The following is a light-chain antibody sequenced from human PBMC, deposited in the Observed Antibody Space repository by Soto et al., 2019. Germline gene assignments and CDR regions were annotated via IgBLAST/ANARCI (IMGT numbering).Light chain of an antibody. J-gene: IGLJ1*01. CDR2: EVT. CDR1: SSDIGRYEF. V-gene: IGLV2-8*01. Sequence: QSALTQPPSASGSLGQSVTISCTGTSSDIGRYEFVSWYQHHPGKAPKLIIYEVTERPSGVPDRFSGSKSGNTASLTVSGFQADDEADYFCCSYAGTKYYVFGTGTKLTVL. CDR3: CSYAGTKYYV.